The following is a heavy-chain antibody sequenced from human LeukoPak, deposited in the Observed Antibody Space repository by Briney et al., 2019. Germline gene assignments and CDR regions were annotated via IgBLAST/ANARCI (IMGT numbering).Heavy chain of an antibody. CDR2: IKQDGSEK. CDR3: ARDSAGNDY. Sequence: GGSLRLSCAASGFTFSTYWMSWVRQAPGKGLEWVANIKQDGSEKYYIDSVKGRFTISRDNAKNSLYLQMNSLRAEGTAMYYCARDSAGNDYWGQGTLVTVSS. CDR1: GFTFSTYW. D-gene: IGHD6-13*01. J-gene: IGHJ4*02. V-gene: IGHV3-7*01.